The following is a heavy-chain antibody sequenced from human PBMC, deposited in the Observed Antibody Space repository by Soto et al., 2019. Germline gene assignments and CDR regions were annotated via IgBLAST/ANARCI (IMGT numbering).Heavy chain of an antibody. V-gene: IGHV4-39*07. CDR3: ARGQELYYYYYGMDV. CDR2: MYYSGST. CDR1: GGSISSSSYY. J-gene: IGHJ6*02. Sequence: SETLSLTCTVSGGSISSSSYYWGWIRQPPGKGLEWIGSMYYSGSTYYNPSLKSRVTISVDTSKNQFSLKLSSVTAADTAVYYCARGQELYYYYYGMDVWGQGTTVTVSS. D-gene: IGHD1-7*01.